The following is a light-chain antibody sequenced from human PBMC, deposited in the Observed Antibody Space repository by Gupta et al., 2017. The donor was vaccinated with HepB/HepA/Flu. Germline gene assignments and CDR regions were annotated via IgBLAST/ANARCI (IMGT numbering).Light chain of an antibody. V-gene: IGLV3-21*03. Sequence: YVLTQPPSVSVAPGKTARITCGGNNIGSKSGHWYQQKPGQAPVLVVYDDSDRPSGIPERFSGSTSGNTATLTITRAQAGDEADYYCHFRESSSDHWVFGGGTKMTVL. CDR1: NIGSKS. CDR2: DDS. CDR3: HFRESSSDHWV. J-gene: IGLJ2*01.